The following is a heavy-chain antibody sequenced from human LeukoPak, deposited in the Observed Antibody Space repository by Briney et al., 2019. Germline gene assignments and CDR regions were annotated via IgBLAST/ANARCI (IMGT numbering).Heavy chain of an antibody. V-gene: IGHV3-66*01. CDR2: LYSGGST. CDR3: ARGKSGIYTRPFDY. CDR1: GFSVSDTY. Sequence: GGSLRLSCAASGFSVSDTYMSWVRQAPGKGLEWVSLLYSGGSTHYADSVKGRFTISRDKSKNMLSLQMNSLRAEDTAVYYCARGKSGIYTRPFDYWGQGTLVTVSP. D-gene: IGHD1-26*01. J-gene: IGHJ4*02.